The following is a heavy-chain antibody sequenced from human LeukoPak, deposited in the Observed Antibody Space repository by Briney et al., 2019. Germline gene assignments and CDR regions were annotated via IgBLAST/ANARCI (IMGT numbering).Heavy chain of an antibody. V-gene: IGHV3-23*01. J-gene: IGHJ4*02. CDR1: GFTFSSYA. CDR3: AKGRSGEWLLLYYFDY. D-gene: IGHD5-12*01. CDR2: ISGSGGST. Sequence: GGSLRLSCAASGFTFSSYAMSWVRQAPGKGLEWVSAISGSGGSTYYADSVKGRFTISRDNSKNTLYLQRNSLRAEDTAVYYCAKGRSGEWLLLYYFDYWGQGTLVTVSS.